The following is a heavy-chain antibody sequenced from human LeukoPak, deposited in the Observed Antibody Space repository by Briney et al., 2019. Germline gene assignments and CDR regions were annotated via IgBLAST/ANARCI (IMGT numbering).Heavy chain of an antibody. CDR3: ARALDFWVFDP. CDR2: INSDGSST. CDR1: GFTFSSYW. J-gene: IGHJ5*02. Sequence: GGSLRLSCAASGFTFSSYWMHWVRQAPGKGLVWVSRINSDGSSTSYADSVKGRFTISRDNSKNTLYLQMNSLRAEDTAVYYCARALDFWVFDPWGQGTLVTVSS. D-gene: IGHD3/OR15-3a*01. V-gene: IGHV3-74*01.